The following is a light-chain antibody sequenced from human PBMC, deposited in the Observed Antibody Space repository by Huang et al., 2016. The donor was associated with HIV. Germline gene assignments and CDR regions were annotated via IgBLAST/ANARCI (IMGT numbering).Light chain of an antibody. V-gene: IGKV2-28*01. CDR2: WSS. CDR1: QRLSHRNGLNY. Sequence: DVVMTQSPLSLPVPPGEPASISCRSSQRLSHRNGLNYLDWYLQKPGQSPQLLIHWSSSRASGVPDRFSGGGSGTNFSLNISRVEAEYAGIYYCIEALQTPYTFGQGTKLEIK. CDR3: IEALQTPYT. J-gene: IGKJ2*01.